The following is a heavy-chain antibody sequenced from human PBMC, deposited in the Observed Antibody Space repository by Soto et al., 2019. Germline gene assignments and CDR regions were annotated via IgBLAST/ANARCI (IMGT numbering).Heavy chain of an antibody. CDR3: AKEGGGGYGVSYYYGMDV. CDR2: ISYDGSNK. J-gene: IGHJ6*02. V-gene: IGHV3-30*18. Sequence: QVQLVDSGGGVVQPRRSLRLSCAASGFTFSSYGMHWVRQAPGKGLEWVAVISYDGSNKYYADSVKGRFTISRDNSKNTLYLQMNSLRAEDTAVYYCAKEGGGGYGVSYYYGMDVWGQGTTVTVSS. D-gene: IGHD2-15*01. CDR1: GFTFSSYG.